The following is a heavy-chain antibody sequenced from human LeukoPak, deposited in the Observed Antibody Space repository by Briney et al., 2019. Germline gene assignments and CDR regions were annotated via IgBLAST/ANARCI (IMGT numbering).Heavy chain of an antibody. J-gene: IGHJ4*02. CDR2: INTNSGGT. CDR1: GYTFTIHH. CDR3: ARDYSTSSWDN. D-gene: IGHD6-13*01. V-gene: IGHV1-2*02. Sequence: ASVKVSCKASGYTFTIHHIQWVRQAPGQGLERIGWINTNSGGTTYSQKFQGRITMTRDPSITTAYMELSSLRSDDTAVYYCARDYSTSSWDNWGQGTLVTVSS.